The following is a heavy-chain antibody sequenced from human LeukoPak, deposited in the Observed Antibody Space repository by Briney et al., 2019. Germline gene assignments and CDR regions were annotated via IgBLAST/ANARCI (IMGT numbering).Heavy chain of an antibody. V-gene: IGHV1-2*02. CDR1: RYTFTGYY. CDR2: INPNSGGT. D-gene: IGHD7-27*01. CDR3: ARANWGNYYYMDV. Sequence: ASVKVSCKASRYTFTGYYMHWVRQAPGQGLEWMGWINPNSGGTNYAQKFQGRVTMTRDTSISTAYMELSRLRSDDTAVYYCARANWGNYYYMDVWGKGTTVTVSS. J-gene: IGHJ6*03.